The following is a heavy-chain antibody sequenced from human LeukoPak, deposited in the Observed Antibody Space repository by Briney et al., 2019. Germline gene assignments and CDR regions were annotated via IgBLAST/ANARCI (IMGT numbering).Heavy chain of an antibody. CDR1: GGSISSYY. Sequence: PSETLSLTCTVSGGSISSYYWSWIRQPPGRGLEWIGEISQSGSTNYNPSLKSRITMSVDTSKNQFSLQLRSMTAADTAVYFCARATDDEFYLYYGMDVWGQGTTVTVSS. CDR2: ISQSGST. CDR3: ARATDDEFYLYYGMDV. J-gene: IGHJ6*02. D-gene: IGHD3-16*01. V-gene: IGHV4-34*01.